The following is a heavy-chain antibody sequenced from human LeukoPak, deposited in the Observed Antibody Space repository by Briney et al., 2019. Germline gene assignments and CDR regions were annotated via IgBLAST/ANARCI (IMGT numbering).Heavy chain of an antibody. CDR1: GFTFSSFA. CDR2: VSSSGDST. D-gene: IGHD2-15*01. Sequence: PGGSLRLSCAASGFTFSSFAMSWVRQAPGKGLEWVSTVSSSGDSTYYADSVKGRFTISRDNSKNTLYLQMSSLKAEDTAVYYCVKALGYCSGGSCLAFDIWGQGTMVTVSS. V-gene: IGHV3-23*01. J-gene: IGHJ3*02. CDR3: VKALGYCSGGSCLAFDI.